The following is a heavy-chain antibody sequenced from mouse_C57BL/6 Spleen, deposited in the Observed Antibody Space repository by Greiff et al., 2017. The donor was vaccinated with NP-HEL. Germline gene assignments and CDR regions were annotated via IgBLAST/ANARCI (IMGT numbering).Heavy chain of an antibody. J-gene: IGHJ1*03. CDR3: ARHYGSSYEWYFDV. CDR2: IHPNSGST. D-gene: IGHD1-1*01. Sequence: QVQLQQSGAELVKPGASVKLSCKASGYTFTSYWMHWVKQRPGQGLEWIGVIHPNSGSTNYNEKFKSKATLTVDKSSSTAYMQLSSLTSEDSAVYYCARHYGSSYEWYFDVWGTGTTVTVSS. V-gene: IGHV1-64*01. CDR1: GYTFTSYW.